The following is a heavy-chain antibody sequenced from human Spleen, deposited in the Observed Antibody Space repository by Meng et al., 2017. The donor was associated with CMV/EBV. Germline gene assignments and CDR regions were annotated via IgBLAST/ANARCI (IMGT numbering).Heavy chain of an antibody. CDR3: AREGRSYSSSWYVNYYGMDV. D-gene: IGHD6-13*01. CDR2: FSGSGSAI. J-gene: IGHJ6*02. CDR1: GFTFSNYW. V-gene: IGHV3-11*04. Sequence: GGSLRLSCAASGFTFSNYWMSWIRQAPGKGLEWISYFSGSGSAIYYADSVKGRFTISRDNAKNSLYLQMNSLRAEDTAVYYCAREGRSYSSSWYVNYYGMDVWGQGTTVTVSS.